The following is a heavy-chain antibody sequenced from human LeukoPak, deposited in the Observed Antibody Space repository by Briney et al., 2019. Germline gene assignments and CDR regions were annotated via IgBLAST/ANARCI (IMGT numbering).Heavy chain of an antibody. CDR2: INHSGST. J-gene: IGHJ3*02. CDR1: GGSFSGYF. V-gene: IGHV4-34*01. D-gene: IGHD6-6*01. Sequence: SETLSLTCAVYGGSFSGYFWSWIRQPPGKGLEWFGEINHSGSTNYNPSLKSRVTISVDTSKNQFSLNLNSVTAADTAVYYCARHGLVAARHAFDIWGQGTMVTVSS. CDR3: ARHGLVAARHAFDI.